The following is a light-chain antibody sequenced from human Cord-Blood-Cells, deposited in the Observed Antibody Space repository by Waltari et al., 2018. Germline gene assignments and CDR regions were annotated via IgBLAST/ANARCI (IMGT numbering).Light chain of an antibody. V-gene: IGLV2-23*01. CDR2: EGS. J-gene: IGLJ3*02. CDR1: SSDVGSYNL. CDR3: CSYAGSSTLV. Sequence: QSALTQPASASGSPGQSITISCTGTSSDVGSYNLVSWYQQHPGKAPKLMLYEGSKRPSGVSDRFAGSKSANTASLTISGLQAEDEADYYCCSYAGSSTLVFGGGTKLTVL.